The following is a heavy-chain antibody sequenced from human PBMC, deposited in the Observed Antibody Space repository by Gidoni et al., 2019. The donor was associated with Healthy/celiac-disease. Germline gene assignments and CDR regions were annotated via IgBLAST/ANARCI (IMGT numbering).Heavy chain of an antibody. CDR3: ARGVLWFGELLRQTTYYYYGMDV. Sequence: QVQLVQSGAEVKKPGASVKVSCKAAGYTFTSYDINWVRQATGQGLEWMGWMNPNSGNTGYAQKFQGRVTMTRNTSISTAYMELSSLRSEDTAVYYCARGVLWFGELLRQTTYYYYGMDVWGQGTTVTVSS. CDR1: GYTFTSYD. V-gene: IGHV1-8*01. D-gene: IGHD3-10*01. CDR2: MNPNSGNT. J-gene: IGHJ6*02.